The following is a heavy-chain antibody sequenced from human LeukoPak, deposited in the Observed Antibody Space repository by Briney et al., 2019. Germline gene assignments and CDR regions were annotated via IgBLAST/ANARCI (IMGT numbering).Heavy chain of an antibody. CDR2: MNPNSGNT. D-gene: IGHD5-12*01. V-gene: IGHV1-8*01. Sequence: ASVKVSCKASGYTFTSYDINWVRQATGQGLEWMGWMNPNSGNTGYAQKFQGRVTMTRNTSISTAYMELSSLRSEDTAVYYCARGGLRHNWFDPWGQGALVTVSS. CDR1: GYTFTSYD. CDR3: ARGGLRHNWFDP. J-gene: IGHJ5*02.